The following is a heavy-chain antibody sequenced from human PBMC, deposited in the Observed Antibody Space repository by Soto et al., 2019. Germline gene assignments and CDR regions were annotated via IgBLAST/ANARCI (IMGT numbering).Heavy chain of an antibody. D-gene: IGHD5-12*01. J-gene: IGHJ4*02. Sequence: QVQLVESGGGVVQPGRSLRLSCAASGFTFSSFGMHWVRQAPGKGLEWVAVASYDGSYKYYADSVKGRFTISRDNSKNTLYLQMNSLRAEYTAVYYCAKERSVVATTPDFDYWGQGTLVTVSS. V-gene: IGHV3-30*18. CDR1: GFTFSSFG. CDR3: AKERSVVATTPDFDY. CDR2: ASYDGSYK.